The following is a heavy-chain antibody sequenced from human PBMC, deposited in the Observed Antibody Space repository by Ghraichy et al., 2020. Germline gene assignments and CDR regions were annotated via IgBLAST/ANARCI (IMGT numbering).Heavy chain of an antibody. CDR2: ISGSGGST. CDR3: AKSEPAAHLDY. V-gene: IGHV3-23*01. J-gene: IGHJ4*01. D-gene: IGHD2-2*01. Sequence: VSAISGSGGSTYYADSVKGRFTISRDNSKNTLYLQMNSLRAEDTAVYYCAKSEPAAHLDYLGHGTLVT.